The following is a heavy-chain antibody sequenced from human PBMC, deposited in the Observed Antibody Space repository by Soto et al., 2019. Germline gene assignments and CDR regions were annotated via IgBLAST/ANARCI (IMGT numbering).Heavy chain of an antibody. D-gene: IGHD1-26*01. V-gene: IGHV3-23*01. CDR3: ASRGSGSYYAY. CDR1: GFTFSSYA. CDR2: ISGSGGST. Sequence: EVQLLESGGGLVQPGGSLRLSCAASGFTFSSYAMRWVRQAPGKGLEWVSAISGSGGSTYYADSVKGRFTISRDNSRNPVYLQMSSLRAEGTAVYDCASRGSGSYYAYWGQGTLVTVSS. J-gene: IGHJ4*02.